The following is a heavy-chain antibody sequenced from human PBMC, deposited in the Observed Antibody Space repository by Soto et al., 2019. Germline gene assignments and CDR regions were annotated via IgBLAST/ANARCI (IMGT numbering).Heavy chain of an antibody. J-gene: IGHJ5*02. CDR3: ARGYYCSGWYNYFDP. Sequence: PGGSLRLSCAASGFTFSDHYMDWVRQAPGKGLEWVGRTRNKANSYTTDYAASVKGRFTISRDDSKNSLYLQMNSLKTEDTAVYYCARGYYCSGWYNYFDPWGPGTLVTVSS. CDR2: TRNKANSYTT. CDR1: GFTFSDHY. V-gene: IGHV3-72*01. D-gene: IGHD6-19*01.